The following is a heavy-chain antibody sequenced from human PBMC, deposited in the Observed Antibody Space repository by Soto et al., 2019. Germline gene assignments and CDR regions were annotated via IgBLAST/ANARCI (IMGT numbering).Heavy chain of an antibody. D-gene: IGHD6-13*01. Sequence: QVQLVQSGAEVKKPGSSVKVSCKASGGTFSSYAISWVRQAPGQGLEWMGGIIPIFGTANYAQKFQGRVTITADESTSIAYMELSSLSAEDAAVYYCGRVRNIAAAGTVFDYWGQGTLVTVSS. CDR1: GGTFSSYA. CDR3: GRVRNIAAAGTVFDY. CDR2: IIPIFGTA. J-gene: IGHJ4*02. V-gene: IGHV1-69*01.